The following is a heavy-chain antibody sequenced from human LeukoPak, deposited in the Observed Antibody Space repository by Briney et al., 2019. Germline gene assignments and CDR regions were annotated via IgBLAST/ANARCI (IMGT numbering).Heavy chain of an antibody. D-gene: IGHD4-17*01. CDR3: ARLFGDYGDFDH. J-gene: IGHJ4*02. V-gene: IGHV4-39*01. Sequence: SETLSLTCTVSGGSITSSSYYWAWIRQPPGTGLEWIASVYHRGDTYYNPSLKSRITIFADTSKDQFYLELRSVTAADTAVYFCARLFGDYGDFDHWGQGALVTVSS. CDR1: GGSITSSSYY. CDR2: VYHRGDT.